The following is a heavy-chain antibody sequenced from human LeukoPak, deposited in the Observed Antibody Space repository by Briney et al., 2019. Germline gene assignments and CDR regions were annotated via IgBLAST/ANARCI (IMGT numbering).Heavy chain of an antibody. CDR2: ISYDGSNK. CDR3: ARGIRLYGSGTYILGY. Sequence: GGSLRLSCAASGFTFSSYAMHWVRQAPGKGLEWVAVISYDGSNKYYADSVKGRFTISRDNSKNTLYLQMNSLRAEDTAVYYCARGIRLYGSGTYILGYWGQGTLVTVSS. D-gene: IGHD3-10*01. J-gene: IGHJ4*02. V-gene: IGHV3-30-3*01. CDR1: GFTFSSYA.